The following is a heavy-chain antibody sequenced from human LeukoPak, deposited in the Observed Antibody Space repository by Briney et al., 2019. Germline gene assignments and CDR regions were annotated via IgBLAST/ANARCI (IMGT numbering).Heavy chain of an antibody. CDR3: ARPIYSSSWYNYYYGMNV. CDR2: INPNSGGT. Sequence: ASVKVSCKASGYTFTGYYMHWVRQAPGRGLEWMGCINPNSGGTNYAQKFQGRVTMTRDTSISTAYMELSRLRSDDTAVYYCARPIYSSSWYNYYYGMNVWGQGTTVTVSS. D-gene: IGHD6-13*01. CDR1: GYTFTGYY. V-gene: IGHV1-2*02. J-gene: IGHJ6*02.